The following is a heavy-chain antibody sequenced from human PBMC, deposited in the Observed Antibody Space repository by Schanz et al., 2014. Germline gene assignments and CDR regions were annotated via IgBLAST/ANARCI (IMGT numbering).Heavy chain of an antibody. CDR3: AREGTIIRGLTGWFDP. CDR1: GYRFIGYY. D-gene: IGHD3-10*01. V-gene: IGHV1-2*06. CDR2: VSPYSGDT. Sequence: QVLLVQSGAEVKKPGASVKVSCKASGYRFIGYYVHWVRQAPGQGLEWMGRVSPYSGDTNYAQMFQGRVTMTTDTSISTAYMELGSLRFDDTAVYYCAREGTIIRGLTGWFDPWGQGTLVTVSS. J-gene: IGHJ5*02.